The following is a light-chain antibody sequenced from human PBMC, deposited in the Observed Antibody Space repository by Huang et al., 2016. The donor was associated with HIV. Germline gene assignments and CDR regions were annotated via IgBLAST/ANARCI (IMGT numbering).Light chain of an antibody. CDR2: LGS. CDR3: MQALQTPYT. Sequence: DIVMTQSPLSLPVTPGEPASISCRSSQSLLHSNGYNYLDWYLQQPGQSPQLLIYLGSNRASGVPYRFSGSGSGTEFTLKISRVEAEDVGVYYCMQALQTPYTFGQGTKLEIK. V-gene: IGKV2-28*01. CDR1: QSLLHSNGYNY. J-gene: IGKJ2*01.